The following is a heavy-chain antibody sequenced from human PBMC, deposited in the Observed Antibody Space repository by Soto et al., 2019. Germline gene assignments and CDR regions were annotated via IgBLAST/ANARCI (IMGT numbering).Heavy chain of an antibody. J-gene: IGHJ5*02. V-gene: IGHV3-64D*09. Sequence: WGSLLLACSGSVFTFSSHNMHWVRQAPGKGLESVSAISANGAATYYTDSTKGRFTISRDNSKNMVFLQMSSLRVEDTAVYYSVRGVDLPWGPGSMVTVSS. CDR3: VRGVDLP. CDR2: ISANGAAT. CDR1: VFTFSSHN.